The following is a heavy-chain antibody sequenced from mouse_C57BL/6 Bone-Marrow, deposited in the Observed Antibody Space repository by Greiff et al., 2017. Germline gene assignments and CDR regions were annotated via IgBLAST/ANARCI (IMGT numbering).Heavy chain of an antibody. Sequence: VQLQQSGTVLARPGASVKMSCTTSGYTFTSYWMHWVKQRPGQGLEWIGAIYPGNSDTSYNQKFKGKAKLTAVTSASTAYMELSSLTNEESAVYYCTRWDRPGYWGKGTSVTVSS. V-gene: IGHV1-5*01. J-gene: IGHJ4*01. CDR2: IYPGNSDT. CDR3: TRWDRPGY. CDR1: GYTFTSYW. D-gene: IGHD4-1*01.